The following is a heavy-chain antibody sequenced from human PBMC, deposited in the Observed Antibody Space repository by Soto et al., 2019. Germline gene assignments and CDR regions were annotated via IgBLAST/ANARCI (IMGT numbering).Heavy chain of an antibody. CDR2: INTDGSAT. CDR1: GFTFSSYW. V-gene: IGHV3-74*01. J-gene: IGHJ4*02. Sequence: VGSLRLSCAASGFTFSSYWMHWVRQVPWKGLVWVSRINTDGSATNYADSVKGRFTVSRDNAKNTQYLQMNSLRAEDTAVYYCARDGEGYWGQGTLVTVSS. CDR3: ARDGEGY. D-gene: IGHD2-21*01.